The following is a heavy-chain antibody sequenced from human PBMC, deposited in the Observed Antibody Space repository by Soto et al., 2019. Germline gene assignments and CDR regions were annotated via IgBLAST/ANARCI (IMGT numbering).Heavy chain of an antibody. J-gene: IGHJ3*02. Sequence: QVQLQESGPGLVKPSQTLSLTCTVSGGSISSGGYYWSWIRQHPGKGLEWIGYIYYSGSTYYNPSLKSRVTISVDTSKNQFSLKLSSVTAADTAVYYCAGHLPGMAAAGTRGLGAFDIWGQGTMVTVSS. CDR2: IYYSGST. CDR3: AGHLPGMAAAGTRGLGAFDI. D-gene: IGHD6-13*01. CDR1: GGSISSGGYY. V-gene: IGHV4-31*03.